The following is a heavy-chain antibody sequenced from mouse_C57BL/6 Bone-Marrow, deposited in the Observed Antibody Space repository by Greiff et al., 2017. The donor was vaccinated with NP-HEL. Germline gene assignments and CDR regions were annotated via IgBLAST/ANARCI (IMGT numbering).Heavy chain of an antibody. CDR2: IRSKSNNYAT. V-gene: IGHV10-1*01. CDR1: GFSFNTYA. J-gene: IGHJ4*01. D-gene: IGHD3-3*01. Sequence: EVQGVESGGGLVQPKGSLKLSCAASGFSFNTYAMNWVRQAPGKGLEWVARIRSKSNNYATYYADSVKDRFTITRDYSESMLYLKMNNLKTEDTARYCCGSPGDEDAMDYWGQGTSVTVSS. CDR3: GSPGDEDAMDY.